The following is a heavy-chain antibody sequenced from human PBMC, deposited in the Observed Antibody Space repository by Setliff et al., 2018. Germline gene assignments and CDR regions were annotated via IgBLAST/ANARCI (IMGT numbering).Heavy chain of an antibody. CDR2: TIPIFGTT. Sequence: SVKVSCKASGGTFSDYGISWARQAPGQGLEWMGGTIPIFGTTDYAQKFQGRVTIITDESTSTAFMQLSSLRSEDTAVYYCVREGVDSRSSTDYRYYMDVWG. CDR3: VREGVDSRSSTDYRYYMDV. V-gene: IGHV1-69*05. CDR1: GGTFSDYG. D-gene: IGHD3-22*01. J-gene: IGHJ6*03.